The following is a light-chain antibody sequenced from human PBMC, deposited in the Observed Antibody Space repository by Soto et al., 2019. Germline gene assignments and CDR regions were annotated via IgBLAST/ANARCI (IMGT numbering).Light chain of an antibody. Sequence: DIQMTQSPSTLSASVGDRVTITCRASQSISSWLAWYQQKPGKAPKLLIYKASSLESGVPSRFSGSGSGTEFSLTISSLQPDDFGTYYCQQYNYYWTFGQGTKVDI. CDR2: KAS. V-gene: IGKV1-5*03. CDR3: QQYNYYWT. CDR1: QSISSW. J-gene: IGKJ1*01.